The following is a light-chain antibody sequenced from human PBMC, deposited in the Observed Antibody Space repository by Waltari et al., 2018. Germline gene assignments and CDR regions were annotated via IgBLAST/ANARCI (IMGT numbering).Light chain of an antibody. V-gene: IGLV2-8*01. CDR1: SSDVGGHKY. Sequence: QSALTQPPSASGSPGQSVTISCTGSSSDVGGHKYVSWYHRHTGKAPKLMICEVSKRPAGAPDLFAGSNAGNTASLTVSGLQAEDEADYYCSSSSDNSIHVFGTGTKVTVL. J-gene: IGLJ1*01. CDR3: SSSSDNSIHV. CDR2: EVS.